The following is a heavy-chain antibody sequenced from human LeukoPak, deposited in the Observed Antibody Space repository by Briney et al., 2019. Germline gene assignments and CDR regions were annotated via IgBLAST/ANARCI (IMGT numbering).Heavy chain of an antibody. V-gene: IGHV3-21*01. CDR3: ARVHIVVVPAARGVDY. Sequence: GGSLRLSCAASGFTFSSYSMNWVRQAPGKGLEWVSSISSSSSYIYYADSVKGRFTISRDNAKNSLYLQMSSLRAEDTAVYYCARVHIVVVPAARGVDYWGQGTLVTVSS. D-gene: IGHD2-2*01. CDR1: GFTFSSYS. J-gene: IGHJ4*02. CDR2: ISSSSSYI.